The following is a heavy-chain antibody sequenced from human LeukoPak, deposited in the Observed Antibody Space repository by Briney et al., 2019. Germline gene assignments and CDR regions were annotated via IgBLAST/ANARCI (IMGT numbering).Heavy chain of an antibody. CDR1: AGSISSRDFF. CDR3: TRITGLMRVTFDT. CDR2: IFYSGST. D-gene: IGHD2-8*02. V-gene: IGHV4-31*02. Sequence: PSETLSLTCTVSAGSISSRDFFWSWVRQHPGKGLEWIGYIFYSGSTYYNPSLEGRVTMSVDTSKNRFSLTLTSVTAADTAVYYCTRITGLMRVTFDTWGQGTLVTVSS. J-gene: IGHJ5*02.